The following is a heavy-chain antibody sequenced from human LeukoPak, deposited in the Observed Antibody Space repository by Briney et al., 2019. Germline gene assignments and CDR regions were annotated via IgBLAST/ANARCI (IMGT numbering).Heavy chain of an antibody. D-gene: IGHD6-13*01. CDR3: ARDPYSSSWYFDY. J-gene: IGHJ4*02. V-gene: IGHV3-7*01. CDR1: GFTFSSYW. Sequence: GGSLRLSCAASGFTFSSYWISWVRQAPGKGLEWVANIKQDGSEKYYVDSVKGRFTISRDNAKNSLYLQMNSLRAEDTAVYYCARDPYSSSWYFDYWGQGTLVTVSS. CDR2: IKQDGSEK.